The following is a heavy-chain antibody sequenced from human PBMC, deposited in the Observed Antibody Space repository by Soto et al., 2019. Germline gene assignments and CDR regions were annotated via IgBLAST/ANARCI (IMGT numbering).Heavy chain of an antibody. Sequence: QITLKESGPTLVKPTQTLTLTCTFSGFSLRISEVGVGWFRQPPGKALEWLALIYWDDDKRYSPSLKSRLTITKDTSKNQVVLTMTNMDPVDTGTYYCIHSGADIVGAYWGQGILVTASS. CDR1: GFSLRISEVG. V-gene: IGHV2-5*02. CDR2: IYWDDDK. CDR3: IHSGADIVGAY. J-gene: IGHJ4*02. D-gene: IGHD2-15*01.